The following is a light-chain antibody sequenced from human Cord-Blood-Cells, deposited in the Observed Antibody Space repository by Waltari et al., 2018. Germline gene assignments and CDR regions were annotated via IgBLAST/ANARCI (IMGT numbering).Light chain of an antibody. CDR1: LLSTDY. J-gene: IGLJ2*01. CDR3: NSRDSSGNHVV. V-gene: IGLV3-19*01. Sequence: SSALTQDPAVSVALGQPVRLTCQGALLSTDYATWYQQKPGPAPVLVIYGKNNRPSGIPYRFSGSSSGNTASLTITGAQAEDEADYYCNSRDSSGNHVVFGGGTKLTVL. CDR2: GKN.